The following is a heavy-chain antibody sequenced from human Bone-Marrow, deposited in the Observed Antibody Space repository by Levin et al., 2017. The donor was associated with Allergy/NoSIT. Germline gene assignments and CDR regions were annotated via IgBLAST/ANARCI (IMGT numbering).Heavy chain of an antibody. CDR1: GYTFSSYG. CDR2: IRPYNGDT. D-gene: IGHD1-1*01. V-gene: IGHV1-18*01. CDR3: ARGSPGDIPPLFDP. J-gene: IGHJ5*02. Sequence: GESLKISCKASGYTFSSYGFAWVRQAPGHGLEWMAWIRPYNGDTNYAHNLQGRVTVTTDTSTNTAYMELRSLRFDDTAVYYCARGSPGDIPPLFDPWGQGTLVTVSS.